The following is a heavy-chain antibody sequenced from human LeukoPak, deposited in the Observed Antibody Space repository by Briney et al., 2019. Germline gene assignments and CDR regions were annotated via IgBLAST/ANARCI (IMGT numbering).Heavy chain of an antibody. CDR1: GFTFSSYD. V-gene: IGHV3-13*01. CDR2: IGTAGDT. J-gene: IGHJ6*02. D-gene: IGHD2-8*01. CDR3: ARSGHPTGPQYEAHYYYYYGMDV. Sequence: LPGGSLRLSCAASGFTFSSYDMHWVRQATGKGLEWVSAIGTAGDTYYPGSVKGRFTISRENAKNSLYLQMNSLRAGDTAVYYCARSGHPTGPQYEAHYYYYYGMDVWGQGTTVTVSS.